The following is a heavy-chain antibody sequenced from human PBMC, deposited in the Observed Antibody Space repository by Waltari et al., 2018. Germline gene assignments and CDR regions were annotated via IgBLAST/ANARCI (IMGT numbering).Heavy chain of an antibody. CDR2: ISSSSSTI. CDR3: ARGGLGWPVTAEYLQH. J-gene: IGHJ1*01. Sequence: EVQLVESGGGLVQPGGSLRLSCAASGFTFSSYSMNWVRQAPGKGLEWVSYISSSSSTIYYADSVKGRFTISRDNAKNSLYLQMNSLRAEDTAVYYCARGGLGWPVTAEYLQHWGQGTLVTVSS. V-gene: IGHV3-48*01. CDR1: GFTFSSYS. D-gene: IGHD2-21*02.